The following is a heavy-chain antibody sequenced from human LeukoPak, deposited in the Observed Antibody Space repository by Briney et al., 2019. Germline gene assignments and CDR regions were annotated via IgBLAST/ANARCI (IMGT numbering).Heavy chain of an antibody. D-gene: IGHD3-3*01. Sequence: SETLSLTCTVSGGSISSYYWSWIRQPPGKGLEWIGYIYTSGSTNHNPSLKSRVTISVDTSKNQFSLKLSSVTAADTAVYYCARQVLRFLAPLPRHEDWFDPWGQGTLVTVSS. CDR1: GGSISSYY. V-gene: IGHV4-4*09. J-gene: IGHJ5*02. CDR3: ARQVLRFLAPLPRHEDWFDP. CDR2: IYTSGST.